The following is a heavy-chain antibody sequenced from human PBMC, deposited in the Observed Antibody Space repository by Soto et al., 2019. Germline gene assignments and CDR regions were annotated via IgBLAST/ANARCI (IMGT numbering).Heavy chain of an antibody. V-gene: IGHV4-4*02. Sequence: TLSLTCAVSGGSISSSNWWSWVRQPPGKGLEWIGEIYHSGSTNYNPSLKSRVTISVDKSKNQFSLKLSSVTAADTAVYYCARDRYYGSGSYYEYYYYGMDVWGQGTTVTVSS. D-gene: IGHD3-10*01. CDR1: GGSISSSNW. CDR2: IYHSGST. CDR3: ARDRYYGSGSYYEYYYYGMDV. J-gene: IGHJ6*02.